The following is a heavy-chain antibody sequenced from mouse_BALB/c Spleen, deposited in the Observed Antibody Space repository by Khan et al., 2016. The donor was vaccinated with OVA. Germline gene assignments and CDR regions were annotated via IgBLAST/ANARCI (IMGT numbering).Heavy chain of an antibody. D-gene: IGHD1-1*01. J-gene: IGHJ3*01. V-gene: IGHV5-6*01. Sequence: EVELVESGGDLVKPGGSLELSCAASGFTFSTYGMSWVRQTPDMRLEWVATISSGGHYTYYPDSVKGRFTISRDNAKNTLYLHMSSLKSEDTAIYSCARYAYYYNSEGFAYWGQGTLVTVSA. CDR1: GFTFSTYG. CDR2: ISSGGHYT. CDR3: ARYAYYYNSEGFAY.